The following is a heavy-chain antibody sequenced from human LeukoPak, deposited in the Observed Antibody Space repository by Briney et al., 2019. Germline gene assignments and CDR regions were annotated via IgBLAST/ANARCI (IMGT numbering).Heavy chain of an antibody. Sequence: PGRSLRLSCAASGFTFSSYGMHWVRQAPGKGLEWVAVIWYDGSNKYYADSVKGRFTISRDNSKNTLYLQMNSLGAEDTAVYYCARDLAAADQPPFRYYYYGMDVWGQGTTVTVSS. D-gene: IGHD6-13*01. V-gene: IGHV3-33*01. CDR3: ARDLAAADQPPFRYYYYGMDV. J-gene: IGHJ6*02. CDR1: GFTFSSYG. CDR2: IWYDGSNK.